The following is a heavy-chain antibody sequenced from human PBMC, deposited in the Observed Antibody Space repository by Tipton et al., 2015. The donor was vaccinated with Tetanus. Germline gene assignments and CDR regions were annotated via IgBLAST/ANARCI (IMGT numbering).Heavy chain of an antibody. D-gene: IGHD4-11*01. CDR1: GGSISSYY. Sequence: TLSLTCTVSGGSISSYYWSWIRQPAGKGLEWIGRIYTSGGTNYNPSLKSRVTMSVDTSKNQFSLKLSSVTAADTAVYYCAREFGLTTSLSGYYYYYGMDVWGQGTTVTVSS. CDR2: IYTSGGT. V-gene: IGHV4-4*07. J-gene: IGHJ6*02. CDR3: AREFGLTTSLSGYYYYYGMDV.